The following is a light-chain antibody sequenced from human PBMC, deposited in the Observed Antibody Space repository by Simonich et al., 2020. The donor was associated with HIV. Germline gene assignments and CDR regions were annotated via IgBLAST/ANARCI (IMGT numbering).Light chain of an antibody. CDR2: GAS. CDR3: QQYNKWPPYT. CDR1: QSVSSN. Sequence: EIVMTHSPATLSVSPGERATPSCRASQSVSSNLVWYQQKPGQAPRLLIYGASTRATGIPARFSGSGSGTEFTLAISSMQSEDFAVYYCQQYNKWPPYTFGQGTKLEIK. J-gene: IGKJ2*01. V-gene: IGKV3-15*01.